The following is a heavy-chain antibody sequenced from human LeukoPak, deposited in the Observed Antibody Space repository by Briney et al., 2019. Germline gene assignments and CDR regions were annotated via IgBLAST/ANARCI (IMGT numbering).Heavy chain of an antibody. D-gene: IGHD4-17*01. CDR1: GFTVSSNY. Sequence: GGSLRLSCAASGFTVSSNYMSWVRQAPGKGLEWVSVIYSAGSTYYADSVRGRFIISRDNSKNTLYIQMNSLRAEDTAVYYCARGEDYGDYLDYWGQGTLVTVSS. V-gene: IGHV3-66*01. J-gene: IGHJ4*02. CDR2: IYSAGST. CDR3: ARGEDYGDYLDY.